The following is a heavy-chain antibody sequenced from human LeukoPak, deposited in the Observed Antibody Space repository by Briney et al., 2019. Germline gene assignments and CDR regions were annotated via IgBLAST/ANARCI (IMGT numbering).Heavy chain of an antibody. CDR3: ARHEGSYYDKSGYTFDR. V-gene: IGHV4-39*01. Sequence: SETLSLTCTVSGGSISSSCYFWGRIRQPPGKGLEWIVGIHHSGNTYYNPSLKSRITISIDTSQNQFSLNLSSVTATDRAVYYCARHEGSYYDKSGYTFDRWGQGTLVIVSS. J-gene: IGHJ4*02. D-gene: IGHD3-22*01. CDR1: GGSISSSCYF. CDR2: IHHSGNT.